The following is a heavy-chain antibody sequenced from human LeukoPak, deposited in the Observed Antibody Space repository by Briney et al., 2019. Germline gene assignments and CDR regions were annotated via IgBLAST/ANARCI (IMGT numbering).Heavy chain of an antibody. CDR2: ISAYNGNT. D-gene: IGHD6-19*01. Sequence: ASVKVSCKASGGTFTSYGISWVRQAPGQGLEWMGWISAYNGNTNYAQKLQGRVTMTTDTSTSTTYMELRSLRSDDTAVYYCARAFIAVAGTDSDYWGQGTLVTVSS. J-gene: IGHJ4*02. CDR1: GGTFTSYG. V-gene: IGHV1-18*01. CDR3: ARAFIAVAGTDSDY.